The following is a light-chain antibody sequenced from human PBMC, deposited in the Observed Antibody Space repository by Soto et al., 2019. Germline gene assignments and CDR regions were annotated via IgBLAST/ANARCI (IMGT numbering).Light chain of an antibody. V-gene: IGLV2-8*01. CDR2: EVD. CDR3: SSYASSNTPLYV. J-gene: IGLJ1*01. Sequence: QSVLTQPPSASGSPGQSVTISCTGTSSDVGGYDYVSWYQQHPGEAPKLIIYEVDKRPSGVPDRFSGSKSGNTASLTASGLQAEDEVDYYRSSYASSNTPLYVFGTGTKVTV. CDR1: SSDVGGYDY.